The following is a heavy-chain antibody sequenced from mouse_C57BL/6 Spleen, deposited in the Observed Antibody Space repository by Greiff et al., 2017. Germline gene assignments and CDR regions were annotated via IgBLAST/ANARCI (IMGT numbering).Heavy chain of an antibody. CDR1: GYTFTGYW. CDR3: ARRGVYDYDGSMDY. J-gene: IGHJ4*01. D-gene: IGHD2-4*01. Sequence: DQRKKGGVEVMKPGASVKLSCKATGYTFTGYWIEWVKQRPGHGLEWIGEILPGSGSTNYNEKFKGKATFTADTSSNTAYMQLSSLTTEDSAIYYCARRGVYDYDGSMDYWGQGTSVTVAS. CDR2: ILPGSGST. V-gene: IGHV1-9*01.